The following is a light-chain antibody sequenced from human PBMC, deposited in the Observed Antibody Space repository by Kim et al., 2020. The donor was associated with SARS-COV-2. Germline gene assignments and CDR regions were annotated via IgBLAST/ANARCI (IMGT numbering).Light chain of an antibody. Sequence: SPGEKTATSCWAGQSVSSSYLAGYQQKPGQAPRRLIYGASSRAAGIPDRCSGSGSGTDFTITISRLEPEDVAVYYCQQYGSAPWTFGQGTKVDIK. CDR3: QQYGSAPWT. V-gene: IGKV3-20*01. CDR1: QSVSSSY. CDR2: GAS. J-gene: IGKJ1*01.